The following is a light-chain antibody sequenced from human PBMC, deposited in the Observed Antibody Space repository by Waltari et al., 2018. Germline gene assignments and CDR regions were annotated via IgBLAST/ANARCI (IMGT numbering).Light chain of an antibody. V-gene: IGKV1D-8*04. CDR3: QQYYTFPPT. J-gene: IGKJ1*01. CDR2: GAS. CDR1: QGISNY. Sequence: VIWMTQSPSLLSASTGDRVIISCRMSQGISNYLAWYQQKPGEAPELLIYGASTLQSGVPSRFRGSGSGTDFTLTISRLHSEDFATYYCQQYYTFPPTFGQGTKVEIK.